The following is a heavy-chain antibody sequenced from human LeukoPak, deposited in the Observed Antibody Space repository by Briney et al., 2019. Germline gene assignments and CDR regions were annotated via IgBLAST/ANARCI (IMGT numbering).Heavy chain of an antibody. CDR2: INHSGST. V-gene: IGHV4-34*01. D-gene: IGHD6-19*01. CDR1: GVSFSGYY. Sequence: KPSETLSLTCAVYGVSFSGYYWSWIRQPPGKGREWIGEINHSGSTNYNPSLKSRVTISVDTSRNQFSLKLSSVTAADTAVYYCARVRAVADDAFDIWGQGTMVTVSS. CDR3: ARVRAVADDAFDI. J-gene: IGHJ3*02.